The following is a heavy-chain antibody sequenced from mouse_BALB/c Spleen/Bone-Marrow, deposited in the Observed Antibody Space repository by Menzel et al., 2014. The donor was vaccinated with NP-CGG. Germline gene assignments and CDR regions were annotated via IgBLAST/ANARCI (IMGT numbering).Heavy chain of an antibody. CDR2: IWSGGST. Sequence: VQLQQSGPGLMQPSQRLSIPCTVSGFSLTRYGIHWVRQSPGKGLEWLGVIWSGGSTDYNAAFISRLSISKDNSKSQVFFKMNSLQANGTAIYYCARDCYYGSRAMDYWGQGTSVTVSS. CDR1: GFSLTRYG. D-gene: IGHD1-1*01. J-gene: IGHJ4*01. CDR3: ARDCYYGSRAMDY. V-gene: IGHV2-2*02.